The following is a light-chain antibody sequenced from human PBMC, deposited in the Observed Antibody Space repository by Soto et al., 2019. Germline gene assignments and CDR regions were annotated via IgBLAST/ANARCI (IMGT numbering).Light chain of an antibody. CDR1: SSDVGDYNS. CDR2: DVT. Sequence: QSVLTQPASVSGSPGQSITISCTGSSSDVGDYNSVSWYQQHPGKAPKLMIYDVTDRPSGVSDRFSGSKSGNTASLTISGLQAEYEADYYCSSYTSSSTLVLFGGGTKVTVL. V-gene: IGLV2-14*01. CDR3: SSYTSSSTLVL. J-gene: IGLJ2*01.